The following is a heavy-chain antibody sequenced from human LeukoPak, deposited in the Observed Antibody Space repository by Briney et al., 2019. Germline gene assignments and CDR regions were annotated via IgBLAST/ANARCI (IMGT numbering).Heavy chain of an antibody. V-gene: IGHV4-59*12. D-gene: IGHD2-2*01. CDR2: LYYSGST. J-gene: IGHJ5*02. CDR3: ARGSTSWRGFDP. Sequence: SETLSLTCTVSGASIRSYSWSWIRQPPGKGLELIGYLYYSGSTNFNPSLKSRVTISVDTSKNRISLKLSSVTAADTAVYYCARGSTSWRGFDPWGQGTLVTVSS. CDR1: GASIRSYS.